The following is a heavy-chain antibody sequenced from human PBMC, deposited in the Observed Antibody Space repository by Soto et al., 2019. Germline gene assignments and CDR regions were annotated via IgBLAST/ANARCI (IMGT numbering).Heavy chain of an antibody. CDR3: ARGRRIAAGRFDP. J-gene: IGHJ5*02. D-gene: IGHD6-13*01. Sequence: SETLSLTCAVYGGSFSGYYWSWIRQPPGKGLEWIGEINHSGSTNYNPSLKSRVTISVDTSKNQFSLKLSSVTAADTAVYYCARGRRIAAGRFDPWGQGTLVTVSS. CDR1: GGSFSGYY. V-gene: IGHV4-34*01. CDR2: INHSGST.